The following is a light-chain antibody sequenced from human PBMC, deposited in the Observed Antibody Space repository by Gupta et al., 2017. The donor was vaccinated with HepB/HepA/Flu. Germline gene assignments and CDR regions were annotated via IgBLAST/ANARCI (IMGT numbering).Light chain of an antibody. CDR2: DAS. CDR1: QGISHF. Sequence: DLPMTQSPSYPAASIGDRVSFTCQASQGISHFLTWYQQKPGKAPRVIIYDASTLQTGVPLRFSGSGSGTHFTFTITSLQPEDVATYYCQQDENFPVTFGGGTRVDIK. V-gene: IGKV1-33*01. J-gene: IGKJ4*01. CDR3: QQDENFPVT.